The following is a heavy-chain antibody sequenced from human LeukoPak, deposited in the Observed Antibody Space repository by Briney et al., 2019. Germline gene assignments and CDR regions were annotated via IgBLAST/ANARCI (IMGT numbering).Heavy chain of an antibody. Sequence: KSSETLSLTCTVSGGSISSHYWSWIRQPPGKGLEWVGYIHYSGTTSYKSSLESRVTISKDTSKNQFSLKVNSVTAADTAVYYCARDSDGNDGIYGGFDYWGQGTLVTVSS. V-gene: IGHV4-59*11. CDR3: ARDSDGNDGIYGGFDY. D-gene: IGHD3-22*01. J-gene: IGHJ4*02. CDR1: GGSISSHY. CDR2: IHYSGTT.